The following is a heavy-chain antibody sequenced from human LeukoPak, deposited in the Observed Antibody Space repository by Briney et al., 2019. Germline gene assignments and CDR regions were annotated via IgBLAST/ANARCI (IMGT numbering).Heavy chain of an antibody. CDR1: GGTFSSYA. V-gene: IGHV1-69*13. Sequence: GASMKVSSKASGGTFSSYAISWVRQAPGQGLEWMGGIIPIFGTANYAQKFQGRVTITADESTSTAYMELSSLRSEDTAVYYCASGGRVSVSPDYWGQGTLVTVSS. D-gene: IGHD4-23*01. CDR2: IIPIFGTA. J-gene: IGHJ4*02. CDR3: ASGGRVSVSPDY.